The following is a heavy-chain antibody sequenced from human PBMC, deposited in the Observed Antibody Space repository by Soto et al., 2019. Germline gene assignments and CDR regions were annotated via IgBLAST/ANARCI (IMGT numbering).Heavy chain of an antibody. J-gene: IGHJ3*02. CDR3: ARDEMSKTYYDFWSGYYRAPNDAFDI. CDR1: GYTFTSYG. D-gene: IGHD3-3*01. Sequence: GASVKVSCKASGYTFTSYGISWVRQPPGQGLEWMGWISAYNGNTNYAQKLQGRVTMTTDTSTSTAYMEPRSLRSDDTAVYYCARDEMSKTYYDFWSGYYRAPNDAFDIWGQGTMVTVSS. V-gene: IGHV1-18*04. CDR2: ISAYNGNT.